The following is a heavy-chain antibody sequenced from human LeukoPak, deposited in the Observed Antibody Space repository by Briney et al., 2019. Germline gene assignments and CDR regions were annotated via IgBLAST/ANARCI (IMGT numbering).Heavy chain of an antibody. CDR1: GGSFSGYY. V-gene: IGHV4-34*01. D-gene: IGHD3-9*01. CDR2: INYCGST. CDR3: TRPRRATGYSYFDY. J-gene: IGHJ4*02. Sequence: SETLSLTCAVYGGSFSGYYWSWIRQPPGKGLEWVGEINYCGSTNYNTSLKSQVTISVDTSKNQFSLKLSSVTAADTAVYYCTRPRRATGYSYFDYWGQGTLVTVSS.